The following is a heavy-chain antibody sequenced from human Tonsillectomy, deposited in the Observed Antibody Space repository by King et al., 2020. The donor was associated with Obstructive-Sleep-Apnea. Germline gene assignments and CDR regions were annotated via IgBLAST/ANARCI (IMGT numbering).Heavy chain of an antibody. J-gene: IGHJ4*02. Sequence: EVQLVESGAEVKMPGESLKISCKGSGYSFTTYWIGWVRQMPGKGLEWMWIIYPGGDSDTRYSPSFQGQVTISADKSVNTAYLQWSSLKASDTAMYYCARLSVTIDYWGQGTLVTVSS. CDR1: GYSFTTYW. CDR2: IYPGGDSDT. D-gene: IGHD4-17*01. CDR3: ARLSVTIDY. V-gene: IGHV5-51*01.